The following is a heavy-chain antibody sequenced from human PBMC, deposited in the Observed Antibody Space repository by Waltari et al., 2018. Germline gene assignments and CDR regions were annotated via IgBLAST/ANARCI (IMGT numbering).Heavy chain of an antibody. D-gene: IGHD1-1*01. CDR2: ISYDGSNK. Sequence: QVQLVESGGGVVQPGRSLRLSCAASGFTFSSYGMHWVRQAPGKGLEWVAVISYDGSNKYYADSVKGRFTISRDNSKNTLYLQMNSLRAEDTAVYYCAKNWNDGGIDYWGQGTLVTVSS. J-gene: IGHJ4*02. CDR1: GFTFSSYG. CDR3: AKNWNDGGIDY. V-gene: IGHV3-30*18.